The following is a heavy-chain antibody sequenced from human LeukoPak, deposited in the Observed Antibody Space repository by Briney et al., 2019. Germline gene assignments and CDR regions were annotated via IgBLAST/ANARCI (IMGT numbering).Heavy chain of an antibody. CDR1: GYTFTSYD. CDR2: MNPNSGNT. J-gene: IGHJ4*02. CDR3: ARGTYYYDSSGYPWDY. V-gene: IGHV1-8*01. Sequence: ASVKVSCKASGYTFTSYDTNWVRQATGQGLEWMGWMNPNSGNTGYAQKFQGRVTMTRNTSISTAYMELSSLRSEDTAVYYCARGTYYYDSSGYPWDYWGQGTLVTVSS. D-gene: IGHD3-22*01.